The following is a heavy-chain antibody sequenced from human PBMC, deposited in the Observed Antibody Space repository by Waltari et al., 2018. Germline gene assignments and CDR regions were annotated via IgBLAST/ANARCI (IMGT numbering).Heavy chain of an antibody. J-gene: IGHJ6*02. Sequence: QVQLVQSGAEVKKPGASVKVSCKASGYTFTSYDINWVRPATGQGLEWMGWMNPNSGNTGYAQKFQGRVTITRNTSISTAYMELSSLRSEDTAVYYCARADYGDFDYYYGMDVWGQGTTVTVSS. CDR3: ARADYGDFDYYYGMDV. D-gene: IGHD4-17*01. V-gene: IGHV1-8*03. CDR2: MNPNSGNT. CDR1: GYTFTSYD.